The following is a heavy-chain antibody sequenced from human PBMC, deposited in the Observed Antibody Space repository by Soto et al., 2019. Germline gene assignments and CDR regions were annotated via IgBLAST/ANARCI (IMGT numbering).Heavy chain of an antibody. V-gene: IGHV4-59*01. Sequence: SETLCLTCTVSGGSISSYYWSWIRQPPGKGLEWIGYIYYSGSTNYNPSLKSRVTVSVDTSKNQFSLKLSSVTAADTAVYYCARGGGRGYPRCYFDYWVQRTLVTVSP. CDR2: IYYSGST. CDR3: ARGGGRGYPRCYFDY. D-gene: IGHD3-16*01. J-gene: IGHJ4*02. CDR1: GGSISSYY.